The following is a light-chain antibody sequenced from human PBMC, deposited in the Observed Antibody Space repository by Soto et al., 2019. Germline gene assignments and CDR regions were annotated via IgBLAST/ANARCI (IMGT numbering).Light chain of an antibody. CDR3: QKYNSAPRT. CDR2: AAS. Sequence: DIQMTQSPSSLSESVGDRVTITCRASQGISNYLAWYQQKPGKVPKLLIYAASTLQSGVPSRFSGSGSGTDFTLTISSLQPEEVATDSFQKYNSAPRTFGQGTKVELK. J-gene: IGKJ1*01. V-gene: IGKV1-27*01. CDR1: QGISNY.